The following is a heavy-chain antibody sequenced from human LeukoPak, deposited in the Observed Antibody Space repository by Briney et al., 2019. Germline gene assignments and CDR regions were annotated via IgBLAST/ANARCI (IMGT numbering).Heavy chain of an antibody. CDR2: TYYRSKWYN. J-gene: IGHJ5*02. V-gene: IGHV6-1*01. CDR1: GDSVSSNSAA. D-gene: IGHD6-13*01. Sequence: SQTLSLTCAISGDSVSSNSAAWNWIRQSPSRGLEWLGRTYYRSKWYNDYAVSLKSRITINPDTSKNQFSLQLNSVTLEDTAVYYCVRSSSWYLWFDPWGQGTLVTVSS. CDR3: VRSSSWYLWFDP.